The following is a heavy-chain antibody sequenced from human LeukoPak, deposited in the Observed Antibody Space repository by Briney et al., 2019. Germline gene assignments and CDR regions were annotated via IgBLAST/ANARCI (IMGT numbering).Heavy chain of an antibody. Sequence: GASVKVSCKASGYTFTSYYMHWVRQAPGQGLEWMGIINPSGGSTSYAQKFQGRVTMTRDMSTSTVYMELSSLRSDDTAVYYCAGKGSLLWFGELNYYFDYWGQGTLVTVSS. CDR3: AGKGSLLWFGELNYYFDY. CDR2: INPSGGST. D-gene: IGHD3-10*01. CDR1: GYTFTSYY. V-gene: IGHV1-46*01. J-gene: IGHJ4*02.